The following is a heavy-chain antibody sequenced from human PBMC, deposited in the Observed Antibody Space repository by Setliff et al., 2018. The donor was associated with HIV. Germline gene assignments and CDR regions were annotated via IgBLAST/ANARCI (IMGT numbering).Heavy chain of an antibody. V-gene: IGHV1-69*05. D-gene: IGHD3-22*01. CDR2: IIPIFGTA. CDR1: GGTFSSYA. Sequence: GASVKVSCKASGGTFSSYAISWVRQAPGQGLEWMGGIIPIFGTANYARKFQGRVTITTDESTSTAYMELSSLRSEGTAVYYCARVGYDSSGYYPRGAFDIWGQGTMVTVSS. CDR3: ARVGYDSSGYYPRGAFDI. J-gene: IGHJ3*02.